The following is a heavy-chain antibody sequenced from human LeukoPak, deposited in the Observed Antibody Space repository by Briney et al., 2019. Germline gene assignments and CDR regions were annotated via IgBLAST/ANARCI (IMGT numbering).Heavy chain of an antibody. J-gene: IGHJ4*02. V-gene: IGHV3-53*01. CDR2: INSGGIT. CDR1: GFTFSSNY. Sequence: GGSLRLSCAASGFTFSSNYMTWVRQAPGKGLEWVSFINSGGITYYADSVKGRFTISRDNSKNMLYLQMDSLRAEDTAVYYRAIDGNYHIYWGQGTLVTVSS. CDR3: AIDGNYHIY. D-gene: IGHD1-7*01.